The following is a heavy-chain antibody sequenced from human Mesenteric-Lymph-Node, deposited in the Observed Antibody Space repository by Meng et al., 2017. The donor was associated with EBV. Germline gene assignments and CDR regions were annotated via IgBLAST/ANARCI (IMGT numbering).Heavy chain of an antibody. CDR3: ARGLGGSGKYHFDF. V-gene: IGHV4-4*02. D-gene: IGHD3-10*01. J-gene: IGHJ4*02. CDR1: GGSIYESHW. Sequence: QFHLPTSGPGLVKPSGTLSLTGAVSGGSIYESHWWSWVRQPPGKGLEWIGETYHSGSSNYSPSLKSRVSMSVDNSKNQFSLTLHSVTAADTAVYYCARGLGGSGKYHFDFWGPGILVTVSS. CDR2: TYHSGSS.